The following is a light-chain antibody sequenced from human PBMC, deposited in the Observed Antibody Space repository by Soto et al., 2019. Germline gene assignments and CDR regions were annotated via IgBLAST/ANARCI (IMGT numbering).Light chain of an antibody. CDR3: QQYGSSPLYI. Sequence: EIVLTQSPGTLSLSPGERATLSCRASQSVGSSYLAWYQQKPGQAPRLLIYGISNRATGIPDRFSGSGSGTDFTLTISRLEPEDFAVYYCQQYGSSPLYIFGQGTKLEIK. CDR1: QSVGSSY. J-gene: IGKJ2*01. V-gene: IGKV3-20*01. CDR2: GIS.